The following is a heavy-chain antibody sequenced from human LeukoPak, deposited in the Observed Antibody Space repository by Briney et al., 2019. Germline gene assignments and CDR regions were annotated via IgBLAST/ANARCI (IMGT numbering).Heavy chain of an antibody. Sequence: WRSLRLSCAASGFTFSSYGMHWVRQAPGQGLEWVAVISYDGSNKYYADSVKGRFTISRDNSKNTLYLQMNSLRAEDTAVYYCAKDLSSGDYYGMDVWGQGTTVTVSS. CDR1: GFTFSSYG. D-gene: IGHD6-6*01. J-gene: IGHJ6*02. CDR2: ISYDGSNK. V-gene: IGHV3-30*18. CDR3: AKDLSSGDYYGMDV.